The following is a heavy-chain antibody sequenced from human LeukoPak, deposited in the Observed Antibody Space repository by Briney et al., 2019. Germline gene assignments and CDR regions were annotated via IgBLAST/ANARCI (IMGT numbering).Heavy chain of an antibody. J-gene: IGHJ4*02. CDR3: ARAPTPYYFDY. Sequence: PGGSLRLSCAASGFTFSSYEMNWVRQAPGKGLEWVSYISSSGTTIYYADSVKGRFTISRDNGKNSLYLQMNSLRAEDTAVYYCARAPTPYYFDYWGQGILVTVSS. CDR2: ISSSGTTI. CDR1: GFTFSSYE. V-gene: IGHV3-48*03.